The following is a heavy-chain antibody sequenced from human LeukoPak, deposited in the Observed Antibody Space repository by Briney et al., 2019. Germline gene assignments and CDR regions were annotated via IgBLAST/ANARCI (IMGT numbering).Heavy chain of an antibody. CDR2: IIPIFGTA. CDR1: GGTFSSYA. Sequence: SVKVSCKASGGTFSSYAISWVRQAPGQGLEWMGGIIPIFGTANYAQKFQGRVTITANESTSTAYMELSSLRSEDTAVYYCARANYYDSSGPISPVDYWGQGTLVTVSS. V-gene: IGHV1-69*13. J-gene: IGHJ4*02. CDR3: ARANYYDSSGPISPVDY. D-gene: IGHD3-22*01.